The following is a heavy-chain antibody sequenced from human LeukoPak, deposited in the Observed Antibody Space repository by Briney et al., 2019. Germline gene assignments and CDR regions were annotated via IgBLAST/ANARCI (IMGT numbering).Heavy chain of an antibody. D-gene: IGHD2-2*01. CDR3: VGGYQLLLFDD. J-gene: IGHJ4*02. V-gene: IGHV3-23*01. Sequence: GGSLRLSCAAPGFTFCDYAMSWVRQAPGKGLEWVSAIDSVKGRFTISRDNSKNTLYLQMKSLRAGDTALYYCVGGYQLLLFDDWGQGTLVTVSS. CDR1: GFTFCDYA. CDR2: I.